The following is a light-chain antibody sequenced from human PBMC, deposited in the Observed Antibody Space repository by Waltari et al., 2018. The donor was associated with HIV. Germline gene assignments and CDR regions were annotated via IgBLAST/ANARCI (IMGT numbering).Light chain of an antibody. CDR3: CSYAGTYTYV. CDR2: DVS. CDR1: SSDVGVYNS. J-gene: IGLJ1*01. Sequence: QSALTQPRSVSGSPGQSVTISCTGTSSDVGVYNSVSWYQQHPGKAPKPMIYDVSKWPSGVPDRFSGAKSGNTASLTISGLQAEDEADYYCCSYAGTYTYVFGTGTKVTVL. V-gene: IGLV2-11*01.